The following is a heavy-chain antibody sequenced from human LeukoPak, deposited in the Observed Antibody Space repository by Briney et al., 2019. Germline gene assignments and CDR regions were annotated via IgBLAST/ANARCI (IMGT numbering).Heavy chain of an antibody. CDR3: ARVSAEGYSSSWYLGFDY. D-gene: IGHD6-13*01. Sequence: SETLSLTCNVSGGSISSYYWSWIRQPPWKGLEWIGYIYYSGSTNYNPSLKSRVTISVDTSKNQFSLKLSSVTAADTDVYYCARVSAEGYSSSWYLGFDYWGQGTLVTVSS. J-gene: IGHJ4*02. CDR1: GGSISSYY. CDR2: IYYSGST. V-gene: IGHV4-59*01.